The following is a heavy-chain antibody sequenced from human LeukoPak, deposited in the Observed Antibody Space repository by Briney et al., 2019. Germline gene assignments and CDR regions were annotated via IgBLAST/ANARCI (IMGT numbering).Heavy chain of an antibody. D-gene: IGHD6-6*01. CDR2: INPSGGST. Sequence: ASVKVSCKASGYTFTSYYMHWVRQAPGQGLEWMGIINPSGGSTSYAQKFQGRVTMTRDTSTSTVYMELSSLRSEDTAVYYCARGDQLVDYYYYYYMDVWGKGTTVTVSS. V-gene: IGHV1-46*01. J-gene: IGHJ6*03. CDR1: GYTFTSYY. CDR3: ARGDQLVDYYYYYYMDV.